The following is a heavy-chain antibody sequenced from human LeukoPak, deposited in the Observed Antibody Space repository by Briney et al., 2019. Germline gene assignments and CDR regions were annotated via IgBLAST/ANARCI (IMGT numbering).Heavy chain of an antibody. CDR3: ARESYDINGHRYFQD. CDR1: GGSINSGGYY. V-gene: IGHV4-31*03. Sequence: SQTLSLTCTVSGGSINSGGYYWSWIRQHPGKGLEWIGYIYYRESTYYNPSLDSRVTISTDTSRNQFSLTLSSVTAADTAVYYCARESYDINGHRYFQDWGQGTLVTVSS. CDR2: IYYREST. J-gene: IGHJ1*01. D-gene: IGHD3-22*01.